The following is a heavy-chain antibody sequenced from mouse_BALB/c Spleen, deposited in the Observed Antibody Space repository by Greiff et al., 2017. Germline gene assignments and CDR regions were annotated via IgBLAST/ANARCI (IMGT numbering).Heavy chain of an antibody. CDR2: IDPANGNT. CDR3: ARFGGPEIAY. Sequence: EVKLVESGAELVKPGASVKLSCTASGFNIKDTYMHWVKQRPEQGLEWIGRIDPANGNTKYDPKFQGKATLTADKSSNTAYMQLSSLTSEDSAVYFCARFGGPEIAYWGQGTLVTVSA. V-gene: IGHV14-3*02. J-gene: IGHJ3*01. CDR1: GFNIKDTY. D-gene: IGHD3-1*01.